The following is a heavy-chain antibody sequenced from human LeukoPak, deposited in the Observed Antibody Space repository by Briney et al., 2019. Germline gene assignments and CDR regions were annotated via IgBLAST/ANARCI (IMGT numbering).Heavy chain of an antibody. CDR1: GYTFTSYY. CDR2: INPSGGRT. V-gene: IGHV1-46*01. J-gene: IGHJ5*02. CDR3: ARGRYPNWFDP. D-gene: IGHD1-14*01. Sequence: ASVKVSCKASGYTFTSYYMHWVRQAPGQGLEWMGIINPSGGRTSYAQKFQGRVTMTRDMSTSTVYMELSSLRSEDTAVYYCARGRYPNWFDPWGQGTLVTVSS.